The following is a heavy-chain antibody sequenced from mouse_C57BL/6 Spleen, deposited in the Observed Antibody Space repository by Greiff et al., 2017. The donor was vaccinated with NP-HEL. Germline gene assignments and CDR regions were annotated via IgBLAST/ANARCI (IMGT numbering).Heavy chain of an antibody. V-gene: IGHV1-53*01. D-gene: IGHD2-5*01. CDR3: ASPWESNYGWLAY. CDR2: INPSNGGT. CDR1: GYTFTSYW. J-gene: IGHJ3*01. Sequence: QVQLQHPGTELVKPGASVKLSCKASGYTFTSYWMHWVKQRPGQGLEWIGNINPSNGGTNYNEKFKSKATLTVDKSSSTAYMQRSSLTSEDSAVYYCASPWESNYGWLAYWGQGTLVTVSA.